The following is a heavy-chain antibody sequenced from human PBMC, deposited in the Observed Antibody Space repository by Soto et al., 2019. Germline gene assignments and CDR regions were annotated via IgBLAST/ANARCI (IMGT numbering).Heavy chain of an antibody. Sequence: ASVKVSCKASGYNFNNFGVTWERWAPGQGLEGMWWIRAYTDTPNYAQTFQGRVTMTIDTSTSTAYMDLRSLTSDDTAVYHRARVIAGVDARLDPWGQGTLVTVAS. J-gene: IGHJ5*02. D-gene: IGHD2-8*01. V-gene: IGHV1-18*01. CDR3: ARVIAGVDARLDP. CDR2: IRAYTDTP. CDR1: GYNFNNFG.